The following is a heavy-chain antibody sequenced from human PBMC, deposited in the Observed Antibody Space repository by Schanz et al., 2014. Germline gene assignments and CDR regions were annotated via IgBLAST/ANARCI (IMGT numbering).Heavy chain of an antibody. D-gene: IGHD5-12*01. CDR1: GFNFYTSA. CDR3: ARDEGRDGYNLAFDV. CDR2: VYMSAAST. V-gene: IGHV3-23*01. Sequence: EVQLLESGGGLVQPGGSLRLSCVASGFNFYTSAMTWVRQAPGKGLEWVSTVYMSAASTRYADSVKGRFIISRDSSKNTLFLQMNSLRPEDTALYFCARDEGRDGYNLAFDVWGQGTLVTVSS. J-gene: IGHJ3*01.